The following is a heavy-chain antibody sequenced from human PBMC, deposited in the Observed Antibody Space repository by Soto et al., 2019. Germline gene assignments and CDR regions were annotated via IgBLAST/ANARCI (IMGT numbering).Heavy chain of an antibody. V-gene: IGHV4-4*02. D-gene: IGHD3-3*01. CDR1: GGSISSSNW. CDR2: IYHSGST. J-gene: IGHJ4*02. CDR3: ARGRHTIFGEDELFYY. Sequence: QVQLQESGPGLVKPSGTLSLTCAVSGGSISSSNWWSWVRQPPGKGLEWIGEIYHSGSTNYNPSLKSRVTKSVDKSTTQFSLKLSSVTAADTAVYYCARGRHTIFGEDELFYYWGQGTLVTVAA.